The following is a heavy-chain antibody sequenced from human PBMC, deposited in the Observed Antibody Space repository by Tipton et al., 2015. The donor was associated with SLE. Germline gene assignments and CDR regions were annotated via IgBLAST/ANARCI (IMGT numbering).Heavy chain of an antibody. CDR3: ARPVGGNILSSNWFDL. CDR2: IYYSGST. V-gene: IGHV4-59*08. D-gene: IGHD2/OR15-2a*01. CDR1: GGSISNHY. Sequence: TLSLTCTVSGGSISNHYWSWIRQPPGKGLEWIGYIYYSGSTSYNPSLKSRVPISVDPSKNDFSLQLNSVTAADPASYYCARPVGGNILSSNWFDLWGQGTLVTVSS. J-gene: IGHJ5*02.